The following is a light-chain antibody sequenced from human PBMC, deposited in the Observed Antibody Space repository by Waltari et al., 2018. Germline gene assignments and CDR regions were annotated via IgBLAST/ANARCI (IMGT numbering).Light chain of an antibody. CDR2: GAS. V-gene: IGKV3-15*01. J-gene: IGKJ1*01. Sequence: EIVMTQSPATLSVSPGERATLSRRASQSVNNNLAWYQHKPGQAPRLLIYGASTRATGIPARFSGSGSGTEFTLTISSLQSEDFAIYYCQQYNNWEGTFGQGTKVEIK. CDR1: QSVNNN. CDR3: QQYNNWEGT.